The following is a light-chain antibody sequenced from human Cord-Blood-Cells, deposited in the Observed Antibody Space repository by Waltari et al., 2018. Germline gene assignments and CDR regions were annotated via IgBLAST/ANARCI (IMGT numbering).Light chain of an antibody. CDR1: QSVSSY. V-gene: IGKV3-11*01. CDR2: DAS. Sequence: DIVLTQSPATRSLSPGESATLSCRASQSVSSYLAWYQQKPGQVPRLLIYDASNRATGIPARFSGSGSGTDFTLTISSLEPEDFAVYYCQQRSNWPLTFGGGTKVEIK. J-gene: IGKJ4*01. CDR3: QQRSNWPLT.